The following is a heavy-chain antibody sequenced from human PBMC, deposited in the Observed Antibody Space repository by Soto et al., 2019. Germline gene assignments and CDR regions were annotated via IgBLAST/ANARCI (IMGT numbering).Heavy chain of an antibody. CDR1: GYSFTMYW. D-gene: IGHD5-12*01. J-gene: IGHJ4*02. CDR3: VRQTRDGYTGSDYLDY. Sequence: GESLKISCQGSGYSFTMYWIGWVRQMPGKVLQWMGIIYPGDSEIRYSPSFQGHVTISADKSISTAYLQWSSLKASDTAMYYCVRQTRDGYTGSDYLDYWAQGSLVTVSS. CDR2: IYPGDSEI. V-gene: IGHV5-51*01.